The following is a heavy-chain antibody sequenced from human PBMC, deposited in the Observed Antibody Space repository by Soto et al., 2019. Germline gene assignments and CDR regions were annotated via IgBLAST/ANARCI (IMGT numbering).Heavy chain of an antibody. CDR3: ARYGNWRHERTFDY. V-gene: IGHV3-48*01. CDR2: ISSSSTI. Sequence: GGSLRLSCAASGFTFSSYSMNWVRQAPGKGLEWVSYISSSSTIYYADSVKGRFTISRDNAKNSLYLQMNSLRAEDTAVYYCARYGNWRHERTFDYWGQGTLVTVSS. CDR1: GFTFSSYS. D-gene: IGHD1-20*01. J-gene: IGHJ4*02.